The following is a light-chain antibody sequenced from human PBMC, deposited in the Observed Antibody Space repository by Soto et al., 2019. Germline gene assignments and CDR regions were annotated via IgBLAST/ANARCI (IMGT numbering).Light chain of an antibody. J-gene: IGLJ1*01. CDR3: SSYPSSTTLLGV. V-gene: IGLV2-14*01. Sequence: QSALTQPASVSGSPGQSITISCTGTSSDVGGYNYVSWYQQHPGKAPKLMIYDVSNRPSGVSNRFSGSKSGNTACLTISGLQAEDEADYYCSSYPSSTTLLGVCGTGTKLTVL. CDR2: DVS. CDR1: SSDVGGYNY.